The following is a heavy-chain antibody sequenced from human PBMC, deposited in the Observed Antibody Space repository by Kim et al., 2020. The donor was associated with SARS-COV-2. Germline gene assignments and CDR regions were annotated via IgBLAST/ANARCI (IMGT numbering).Heavy chain of an antibody. V-gene: IGHV4-61*02. J-gene: IGHJ6*02. D-gene: IGHD2-15*01. Sequence: SETLSLTCTVSGGSISSGSYYWSWIRQPAGKGLEWIGRIYTSGSTNYNPSLKSRVTISVDTSKNQFSLKLSSVTAADTAVYYCARDSAHGRVVAATYYYYYGMDVWGQGTTVTVSS. CDR2: IYTSGST. CDR3: ARDSAHGRVVAATYYYYYGMDV. CDR1: GGSISSGSYY.